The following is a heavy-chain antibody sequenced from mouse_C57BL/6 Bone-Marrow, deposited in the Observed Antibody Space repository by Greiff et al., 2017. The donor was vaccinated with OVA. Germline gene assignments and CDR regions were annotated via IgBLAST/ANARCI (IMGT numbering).Heavy chain of an antibody. V-gene: IGHV1-54*01. CDR2: INPGSGGT. CDR3: ARARIYYGNYGAMDY. J-gene: IGHJ4*01. CDR1: GYAFTNYL. Sequence: QVQLQQSGAELVRPGTSVKVSCKASGYAFTNYLIEWVKQRPGQGLEWIGVINPGSGGTNYNEKFKGKATLTADKSSSTAYMQLSSLTSEDSAVYFCARARIYYGNYGAMDYWGQGTSVTVSS. D-gene: IGHD2-1*01.